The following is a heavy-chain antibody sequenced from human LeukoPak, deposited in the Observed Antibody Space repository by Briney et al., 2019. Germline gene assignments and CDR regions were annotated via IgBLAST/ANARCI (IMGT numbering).Heavy chain of an antibody. V-gene: IGHV1-69*13. D-gene: IGHD2-2*02. CDR3: ASSIVVVPAAIITQSYFQH. CDR1: GYTFTSYA. Sequence: SVKVSCKASGYTFTSYAISWVRQAPGQGLEWMGGIIPIFGTANYAQKFQGRVTITADESTSTAYMELSSLRSEDTAVYYCASSIVVVPAAIITQSYFQHWGQGTLVTVSS. J-gene: IGHJ1*01. CDR2: IIPIFGTA.